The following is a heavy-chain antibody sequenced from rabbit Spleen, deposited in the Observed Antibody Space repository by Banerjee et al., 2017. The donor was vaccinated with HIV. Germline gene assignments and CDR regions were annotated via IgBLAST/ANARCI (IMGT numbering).Heavy chain of an antibody. CDR2: IDTGSSGFT. CDR3: ARDTGSYDYIDVYFNL. V-gene: IGHV1S40*01. D-gene: IGHD6-1*01. J-gene: IGHJ4*01. CDR1: GFSFSTSSY. Sequence: QSLEESGGDLVKPGASLTLTCTASGFSFSTSSYMCWVRQAPGKGLEWIGCIDTGSSGFTYYATWAKGRFTCSKTSSTTVTLQMTRLTAADTATYFCARDTGSYDYIDVYFNLWGQGTLVTVS.